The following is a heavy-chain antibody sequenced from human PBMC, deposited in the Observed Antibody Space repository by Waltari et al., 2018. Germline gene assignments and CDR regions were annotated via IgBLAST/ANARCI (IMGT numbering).Heavy chain of an antibody. CDR1: GFTFSSYA. V-gene: IGHV3-23*01. J-gene: IGHJ5*02. CDR2: ISGSGGST. Sequence: EVQLLESGGGLVQPGGSLRLSCAASGFTFSSYAMSWVRQAPGKGLDGVSAISGSGGSTYYADSVKGRFTISRDNSKNTLYLQMNSLRAEDTAVYYCARPDYDILGFDPWGQGTLVTVSS. CDR3: ARPDYDILGFDP. D-gene: IGHD3-9*01.